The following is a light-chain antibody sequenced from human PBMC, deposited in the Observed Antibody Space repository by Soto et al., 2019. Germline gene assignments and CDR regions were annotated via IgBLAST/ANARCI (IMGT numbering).Light chain of an antibody. CDR3: QQYGSSPRT. V-gene: IGKV3-20*01. CDR1: QSVSSSY. J-gene: IGKJ4*01. Sequence: EIVLTQSPGTLSLSPGERATLSCRASQSVSSSYLAWYQQKPGQAPRLLIYGASSKATGIPDRFSGSVSGTVFTLTISRLEPEDFAVYYCQQYGSSPRTFGGGTKVDIK. CDR2: GAS.